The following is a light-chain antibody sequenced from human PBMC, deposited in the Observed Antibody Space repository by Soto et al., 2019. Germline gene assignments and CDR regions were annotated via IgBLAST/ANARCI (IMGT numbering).Light chain of an antibody. V-gene: IGLV2-14*03. J-gene: IGLJ1*01. CDR3: SSYTTSNTRQIV. CDR1: SSEVGGYNY. CDR2: DVS. Sequence: QAVLTQPASLAWSPGQLITISCTCTSSEVGGYNYVSWYQHHPGKAPKLLIYDVSNRPSGISNRFSGSKSDNTASLTISGLQPEDEADYYCSSYTTSNTRQIVFGTGTKVTVL.